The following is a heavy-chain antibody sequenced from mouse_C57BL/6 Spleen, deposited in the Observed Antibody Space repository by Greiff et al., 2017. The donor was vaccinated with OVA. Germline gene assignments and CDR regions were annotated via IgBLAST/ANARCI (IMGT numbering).Heavy chain of an antibody. V-gene: IGHV1-59*01. J-gene: IGHJ1*03. CDR3: ARRGYGSSYWYLDV. CDR2: IDPSDSYT. D-gene: IGHD1-1*01. CDR1: GYTFTSYW. Sequence: VQLQQPGAELVRPGTSVKLSCKASGYTFTSYWMHWVKQRPGQGLEWIGVIDPSDSYTNYNQKFKGKATLTVDTSSSTAYMQLSSLTSEDSAVYYCARRGYGSSYWYLDVWGTGTTVTVSP.